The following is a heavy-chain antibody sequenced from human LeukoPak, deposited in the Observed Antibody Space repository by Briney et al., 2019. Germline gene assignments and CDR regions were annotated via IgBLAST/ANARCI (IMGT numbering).Heavy chain of an antibody. V-gene: IGHV4-39*07. Sequence: SETLSLTCTVSGGSISSSSYLWGWIRQPPGKGLEWIGSIYYSGSTYYNPSLKSRVTISVDTSKNQFSLKLTSVTAADTAVYYCARGPYKYDGSGAFDIWGQGTKVTVSS. CDR2: IYYSGST. D-gene: IGHD3-22*01. CDR3: ARGPYKYDGSGAFDI. CDR1: GGSISSSSYL. J-gene: IGHJ3*02.